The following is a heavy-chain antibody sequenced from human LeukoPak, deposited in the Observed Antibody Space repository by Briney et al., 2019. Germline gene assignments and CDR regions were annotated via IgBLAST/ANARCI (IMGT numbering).Heavy chain of an antibody. Sequence: ASVKVSCKASGYTSTCYGISWVRQAPGQGLEWMGWISAYNGNTNYAQKLQGRVTMTTDTSTSTAYMELRSLRSDDTAVYYCARDKVGPAVAPTLFDYWGQGTLVTVSS. CDR3: ARDKVGPAVAPTLFDY. V-gene: IGHV1-18*01. CDR1: GYTSTCYG. D-gene: IGHD2-2*01. J-gene: IGHJ4*02. CDR2: ISAYNGNT.